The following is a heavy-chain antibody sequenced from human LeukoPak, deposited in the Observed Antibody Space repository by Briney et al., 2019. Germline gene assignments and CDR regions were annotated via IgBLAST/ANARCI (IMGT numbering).Heavy chain of an antibody. Sequence: SGTLSLTCTVSGGSISSYYWSWIRQPPGKGLEWIGYIYYSGSTNGNPSLKSRVTISVDTSKNQFSLKLSSVTAADTAVYYCARDLRYYGMDVWGQGTTVTVSS. CDR3: ARDLRYYGMDV. V-gene: IGHV4-59*01. J-gene: IGHJ6*02. CDR2: IYYSGST. CDR1: GGSISSYY.